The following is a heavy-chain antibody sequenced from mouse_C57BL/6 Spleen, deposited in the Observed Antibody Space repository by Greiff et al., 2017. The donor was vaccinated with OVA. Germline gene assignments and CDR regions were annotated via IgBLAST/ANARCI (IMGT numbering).Heavy chain of an antibody. Sequence: VQLQQSGPELVKPGASVKISCKASGYAFSSSWMNWVKQRPGKGLEWIGRIYPGAGDPNYNGKFRGKATLTADKASSTAYMQPSSLTSEDSAVYFCARSGGRYGSSCDYWRQGTTLTVSS. CDR2: IYPGAGDP. CDR3: ARSGGRYGSSCDY. V-gene: IGHV1-82*01. J-gene: IGHJ2*01. CDR1: GYAFSSSW. D-gene: IGHD1-1*01.